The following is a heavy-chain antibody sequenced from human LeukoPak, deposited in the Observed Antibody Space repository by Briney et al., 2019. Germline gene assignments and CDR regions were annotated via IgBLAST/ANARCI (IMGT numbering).Heavy chain of an antibody. CDR2: INPNSGGT. J-gene: IGHJ3*02. D-gene: IGHD6-13*01. CDR3: ARSAAGTFSISAFDI. CDR1: GYTFTGYY. V-gene: IGHV1-2*02. Sequence: ASVKVSCKASGYTFTGYYMHWVRQAPGQGLEWMGWINPNSGGTNYAQKFQGRVTMTRDTSISTAYMELSRLRSDDTAVYYCARSAAGTFSISAFDIWGQGTMVTVSS.